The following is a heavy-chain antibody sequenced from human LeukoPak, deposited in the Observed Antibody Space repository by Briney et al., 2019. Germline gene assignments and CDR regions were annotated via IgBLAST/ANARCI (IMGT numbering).Heavy chain of an antibody. Sequence: SETLSLTCTVSGGSISSSSYYWGWIRQPPGKGLEWIGYIYYSGSTNYNPSLKSRVTISVDTSKNQFSLKLSSVTAADTAVYYCARGKYSSSWYWYMDVWGKGTTVTISS. D-gene: IGHD6-13*01. CDR1: GGSISSSSYY. V-gene: IGHV4-61*05. CDR2: IYYSGST. CDR3: ARGKYSSSWYWYMDV. J-gene: IGHJ6*03.